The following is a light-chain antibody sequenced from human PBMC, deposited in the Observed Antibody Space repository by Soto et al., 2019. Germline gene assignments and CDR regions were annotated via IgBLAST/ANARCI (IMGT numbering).Light chain of an antibody. CDR1: SSDVGGYNY. J-gene: IGLJ1*01. V-gene: IGLV2-8*01. Sequence: QSALTQPPSASGSPGQSVAISCTGTSSDVGGYNYVSWYQQHPGKAPKLMIYEVNKRPSGVPDRFYGSKSGNTASLAVCGLHADDEADYYCSSYGGSSNVFGTGTKLTVL. CDR2: EVN. CDR3: SSYGGSSNV.